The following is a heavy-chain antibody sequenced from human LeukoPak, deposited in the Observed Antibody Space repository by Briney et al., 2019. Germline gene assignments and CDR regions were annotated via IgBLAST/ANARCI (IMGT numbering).Heavy chain of an antibody. CDR1: GFTFSSYG. D-gene: IGHD2-2*01. Sequence: GWSLTLSCPACGFTFSSYGMHWVRRAPCKGREWVAFIRYDACDKYYEESVNGRFTIYRDNSKNTQYLQKNSLRVEDTAVYYCAKVANYYYCSSTSWINWFDPWGEGTLVSVSS. CDR2: IRYDACDK. V-gene: IGHV3-30*02. J-gene: IGHJ5*02. CDR3: AKVANYYYCSSTSWINWFDP.